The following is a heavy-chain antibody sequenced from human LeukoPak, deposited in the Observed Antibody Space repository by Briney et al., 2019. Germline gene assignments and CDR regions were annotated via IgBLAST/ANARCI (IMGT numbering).Heavy chain of an antibody. CDR3: ARRRGYSYGYVDY. D-gene: IGHD5-18*01. CDR1: GGSISSSSYY. Sequence: PSETLSLTCTVSGGSISSSSYYWGCIRQPPGKGLEWIGSIYYSGSTYYNPSLKSRVTISVDTSKNQFSLKLSSVTAADTAVYYCARRRGYSYGYVDYWGQGTLVTVSS. CDR2: IYYSGST. J-gene: IGHJ4*02. V-gene: IGHV4-39*01.